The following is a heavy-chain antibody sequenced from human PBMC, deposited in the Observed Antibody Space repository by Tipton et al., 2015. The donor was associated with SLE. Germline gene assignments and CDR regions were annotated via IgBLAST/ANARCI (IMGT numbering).Heavy chain of an antibody. J-gene: IGHJ1*01. CDR2: IDQGGDT. CDR3: SRRSVGTTRRY. D-gene: IGHD1-26*01. V-gene: IGHV4-34*01. CDR1: GGSFSSDF. Sequence: TLSLTCAVYGGSFSSDFWSGIRQSPGKGLQWIGEIDQGGDTKYNPSLKSRVTISVDTSNNQFSLNLSSVTAADTAFYYCSRRSVGTTRRYWGQGTLVTVSS.